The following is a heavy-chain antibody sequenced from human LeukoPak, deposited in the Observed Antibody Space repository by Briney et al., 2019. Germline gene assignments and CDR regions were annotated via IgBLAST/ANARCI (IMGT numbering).Heavy chain of an antibody. V-gene: IGHV1-18*01. CDR1: GYTFTSYG. CDR3: ARDLEDTYDYAWGSPSSGSDY. CDR2: ISAYNGNT. Sequence: ASVKVSCKASGYTFTSYGISWVRQAPGQGLEWMGWISAYNGNTNYAQKLQGRVTMTTDTSTSTAYMELRSLRSDDTAVYYCARDLEDTYDYAWGSPSSGSDYWGQGTLVTVSS. J-gene: IGHJ4*02. D-gene: IGHD3-16*01.